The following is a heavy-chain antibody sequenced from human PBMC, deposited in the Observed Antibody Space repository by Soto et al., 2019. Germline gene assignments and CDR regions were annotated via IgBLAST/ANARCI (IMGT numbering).Heavy chain of an antibody. V-gene: IGHV1-69*06. CDR1: GYTFSSYA. J-gene: IGHJ3*02. CDR3: ARLNRADAFDI. Sequence: SVKVSCKASGYTFSSYAISWVRQAPGQGLEWMGGIITIFGTANYAQKFQGRVTITADKSTSTAYMELSSLRSEDTAVYYCARLNRADAFDIWGQGTMVTVSS. CDR2: IITIFGTA.